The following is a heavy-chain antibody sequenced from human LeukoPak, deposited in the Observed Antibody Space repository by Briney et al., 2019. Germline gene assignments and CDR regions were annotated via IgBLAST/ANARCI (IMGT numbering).Heavy chain of an antibody. Sequence: GESLKISCKGSGYSSTSCWSSWVHQMPGKGLEWMGRIDPSDSYTNYSPSFQGHVTISADKSISTAYLQWSSLKASDTAMYYCARHRPPNWFDTWGQGTLVTVSS. J-gene: IGHJ5*02. CDR1: GYSSTSCW. CDR2: IDPSDSYT. V-gene: IGHV5-10-1*01. CDR3: ARHRPPNWFDT.